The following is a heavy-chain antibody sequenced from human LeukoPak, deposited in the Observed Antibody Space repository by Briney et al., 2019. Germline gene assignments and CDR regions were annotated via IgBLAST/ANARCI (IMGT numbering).Heavy chain of an antibody. CDR2: INHSGSA. Sequence: SETLSLTCAVYGGSFSGHYWTWIRQSPGKGLEWIGEINHSGSATYAPSLKGRVTISVDTSKNQVSLEVSSATAADTAVYYCASRPRDITSYSYSFYFDSWGQETLVTVSS. CDR3: ASRPRDITSYSYSFYFDS. J-gene: IGHJ4*02. CDR1: GGSFSGHY. D-gene: IGHD2/OR15-2a*01. V-gene: IGHV4-34*01.